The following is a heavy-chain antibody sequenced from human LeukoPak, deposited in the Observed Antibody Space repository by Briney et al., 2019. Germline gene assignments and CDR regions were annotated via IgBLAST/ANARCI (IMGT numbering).Heavy chain of an antibody. V-gene: IGHV3-48*04. J-gene: IGHJ5*02. CDR2: ISSSSSTI. CDR1: GFTFSSYS. Sequence: PGGSLRLSCAASGFTFSSYSMNWVRQAPGKGLEWVSYISSSSSTIYYADSVKGRFTISRDNAKNSLYLQMNSLRAEDTAVYYCARDRGGDCYSPWGQGTLVTVSS. CDR3: ARDRGGDCYSP. D-gene: IGHD2-21*02.